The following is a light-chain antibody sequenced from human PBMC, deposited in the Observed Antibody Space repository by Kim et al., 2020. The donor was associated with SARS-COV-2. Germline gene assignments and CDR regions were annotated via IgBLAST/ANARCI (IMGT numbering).Light chain of an antibody. CDR3: QQYGYSLS. J-gene: IGKJ4*01. Sequence: SVSPGERATLSCRASQSVSSSYLAWYQLKPGHAPRLLIYGASSRATGIPDRFSGSGSGTDFTLTISRLEPEDFAVYYCQQYGYSLSFGGGTKLEI. CDR1: QSVSSSY. V-gene: IGKV3-20*01. CDR2: GAS.